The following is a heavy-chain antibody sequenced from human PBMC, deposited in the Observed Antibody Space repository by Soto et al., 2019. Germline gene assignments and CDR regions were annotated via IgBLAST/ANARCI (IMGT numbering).Heavy chain of an antibody. CDR3: ASRWRQGTYFDY. J-gene: IGHJ4*02. V-gene: IGHV3-11*01. D-gene: IGHD3-10*01. CDR2: ISSSGTT. CDR1: GFTFSDYY. Sequence: QVQLVESGGGLVKPGGSLRLSCAASGFTFSDYYMSWIRQAPGKGLEWVSYISSSGTTYYADSVKGRFTISRDNAKNSLYLQMNSLRAEDTAVYYCASRWRQGTYFDYWGQGTLVTVSS.